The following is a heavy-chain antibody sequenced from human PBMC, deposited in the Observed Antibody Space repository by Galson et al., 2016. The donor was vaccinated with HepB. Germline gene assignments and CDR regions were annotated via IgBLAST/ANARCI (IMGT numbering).Heavy chain of an antibody. D-gene: IGHD3-10*01. Sequence: SLRLSCAVSGLIISTNYMSWVRQAPGSGLEWVSVIYGGGSTFYADSVKGRFTISRDNSENTLYLQMNSLRAEDTAVYYCAGGYYGSGSYYAYWGQGTLVTVSS. V-gene: IGHV3-53*01. CDR2: IYGGGST. CDR3: AGGYYGSGSYYAY. CDR1: GLIISTNY. J-gene: IGHJ4*02.